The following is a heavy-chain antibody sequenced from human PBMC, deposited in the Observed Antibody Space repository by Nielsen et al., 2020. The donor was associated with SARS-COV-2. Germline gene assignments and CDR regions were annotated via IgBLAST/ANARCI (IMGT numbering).Heavy chain of an antibody. V-gene: IGHV4-59*13. Sequence: SETLSLTCTVSGGSISSYYWSWIRQPPGKGLEWIGYIYYSGSTNYNPSLKSRVTISVDTSKNQFSLKLSSVTAADTAVYYCARDRAQLERGTYYYYGMDVWGQGTTVTVSS. D-gene: IGHD1-1*01. J-gene: IGHJ6*02. CDR1: GGSISSYY. CDR2: IYYSGST. CDR3: ARDRAQLERGTYYYYGMDV.